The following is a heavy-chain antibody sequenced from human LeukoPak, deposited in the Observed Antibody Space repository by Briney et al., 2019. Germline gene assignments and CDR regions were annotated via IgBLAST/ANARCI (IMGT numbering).Heavy chain of an antibody. J-gene: IGHJ4*02. CDR2: FDPEDGET. Sequence: ASVKVSCKVSGYTLTELSMHWVRQAPGKGLEWMGGFDPEDGETIYAQKFQGRVTMTEDTSTDTAYMELSSLRSEDTAVYYCARDQGPLRYFDWLPDYYFDYWGQGTLVTVSS. D-gene: IGHD3-9*01. V-gene: IGHV1-24*01. CDR3: ARDQGPLRYFDWLPDYYFDY. CDR1: GYTLTELS.